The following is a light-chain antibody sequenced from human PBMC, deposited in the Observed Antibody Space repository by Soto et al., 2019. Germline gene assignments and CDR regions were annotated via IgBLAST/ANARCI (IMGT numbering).Light chain of an antibody. J-gene: IGKJ1*01. CDR2: GAS. V-gene: IGKV3-15*01. Sequence: VMTQSPATLSVSPGESATISCRASQSVSSNLAWYQQKPGQAPWLLSYGASTSATGIPARFSDIGSGTEFTLTISSLQSEDFAVYYCQQYNNWRRTFGQGTKVDIK. CDR3: QQYNNWRRT. CDR1: QSVSSN.